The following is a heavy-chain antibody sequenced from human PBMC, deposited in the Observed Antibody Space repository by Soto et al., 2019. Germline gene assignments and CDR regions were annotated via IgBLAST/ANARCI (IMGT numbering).Heavy chain of an antibody. V-gene: IGHV3-23*01. CDR2: ISGGGGST. J-gene: IGHJ2*01. CDR1: GFTFSSYA. CDR3: AKEDSRSWAVISWYFDL. Sequence: EVQLLESGGDLVQPGGSLRLSCAASGFTFSSYAMTWVRQAPGKGLEWVSAISGGGGSTYYADSVKGRFTISRDNSKSTLTLQMNSLRAEDTAVYYCAKEDSRSWAVISWYFDLWGRGTLVTVSP. D-gene: IGHD6-13*01.